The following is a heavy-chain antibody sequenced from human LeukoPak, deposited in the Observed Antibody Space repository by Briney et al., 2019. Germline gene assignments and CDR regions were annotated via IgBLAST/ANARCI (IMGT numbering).Heavy chain of an antibody. J-gene: IGHJ4*02. Sequence: GGSLRLSCAASGFTFSTYNMNWVRQAPGKGLEWVSSISGSSSYIYYADSVKGRFTISRDNAKNSLYLQMNSLRAEDTAVYYCAREIAPDYGDSGYWGQGTLVTVSS. D-gene: IGHD4-17*01. CDR1: GFTFSTYN. CDR3: AREIAPDYGDSGY. V-gene: IGHV3-21*01. CDR2: ISGSSSYI.